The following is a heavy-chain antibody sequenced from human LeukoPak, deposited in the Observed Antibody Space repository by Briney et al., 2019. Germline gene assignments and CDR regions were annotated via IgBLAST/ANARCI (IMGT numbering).Heavy chain of an antibody. D-gene: IGHD1-7*01. V-gene: IGHV1-2*02. CDR1: GYTFTVYN. Sequence: ASVKVSCKASGYTFTVYNIHWVRQAPGQGLEWMGWIRPNSGDTKFAQSFQDRVTMTRDTSISTAYMELNRLTTDDTAVYYCVRGGGNYYVDYWGQGAPVTVFS. J-gene: IGHJ4*02. CDR3: VRGGGNYYVDY. CDR2: IRPNSGDT.